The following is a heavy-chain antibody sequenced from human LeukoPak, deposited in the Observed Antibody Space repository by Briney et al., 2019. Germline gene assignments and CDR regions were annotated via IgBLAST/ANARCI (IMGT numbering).Heavy chain of an antibody. Sequence: GGSLRLSCAASGFTFSSYGMHWVRQAPGKGLEWVAFIRYDGSNKYYADSVKGRFTISRDNSKNTLYLQMNSLRAEDTAVYCCAKADAPYYYDSSIDYWGQGTLVTVSS. D-gene: IGHD3-22*01. CDR1: GFTFSSYG. CDR2: IRYDGSNK. J-gene: IGHJ4*02. CDR3: AKADAPYYYDSSIDY. V-gene: IGHV3-30*02.